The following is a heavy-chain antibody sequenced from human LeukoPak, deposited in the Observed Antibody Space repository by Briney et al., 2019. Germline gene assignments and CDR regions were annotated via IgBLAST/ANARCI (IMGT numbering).Heavy chain of an antibody. J-gene: IGHJ4*02. V-gene: IGHV4-34*01. CDR3: ARGRQRKDFLFDY. CDR2: INHSGST. D-gene: IGHD2-15*01. Sequence: SETLSLPCAVYGGSFSGYYWSWIRQPPGKGLEWIGEINHSGSTNYNPSLKSRVTISVDTSKNQFSLKLSSVTAADTAVYYCARGRQRKDFLFDYWGQGTLVTVSS. CDR1: GGSFSGYY.